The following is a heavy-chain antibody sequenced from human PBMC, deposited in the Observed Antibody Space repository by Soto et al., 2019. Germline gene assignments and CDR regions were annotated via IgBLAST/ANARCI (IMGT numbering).Heavy chain of an antibody. D-gene: IGHD6-13*01. J-gene: IGHJ4*02. CDR2: INHSGST. CDR1: GGSFSGYY. V-gene: IGHV4-34*01. CDR3: ARGLLAAAGTGGPRFDS. Sequence: SETLSLTCAVYGGSFSGYYWSWIRQPPGKGLEWIGEINHSGSTNYNPSLRSRVTISVDTSKNQFSLKLSSVTAADTAVYYCARGLLAAAGTGGPRFDSWGQGTLVTVSS.